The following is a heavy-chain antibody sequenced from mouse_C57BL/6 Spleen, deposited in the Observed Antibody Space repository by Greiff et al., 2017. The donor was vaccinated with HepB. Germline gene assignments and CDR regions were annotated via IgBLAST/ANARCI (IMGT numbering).Heavy chain of an antibody. CDR1: GFSLTSYG. J-gene: IGHJ2*01. V-gene: IGHV2-2*01. CDR3: ARGTYGSFDY. CDR2: IWSGGST. Sequence: QVQLQQSGPGLVQPSQSLSITCTVSGFSLTSYGVHWVRQSPGKGLEWLGVIWSGGSTDYNAAFISRLSISKDNSKSQVFFKMNSLQADDTAIYYCARGTYGSFDYWGQGTTLTVSS. D-gene: IGHD1-1*01.